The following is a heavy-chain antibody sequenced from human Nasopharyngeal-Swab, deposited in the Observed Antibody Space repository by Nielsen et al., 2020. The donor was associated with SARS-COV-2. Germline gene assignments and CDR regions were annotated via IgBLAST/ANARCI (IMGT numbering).Heavy chain of an antibody. V-gene: IGHV4-59*08. Sequence: SETLSLTCTVSGASITTSYWSWIRQPPGKGLEWIGYIHYSGSTNYNPSLKSRVTISKDTSKNQFSLKLSSVTAADTAVYYCARTPATYYYGSGSLYWGQGTLVTVSS. CDR2: IHYSGST. CDR1: GASITTSY. CDR3: ARTPATYYYGSGSLY. D-gene: IGHD3-10*01. J-gene: IGHJ4*02.